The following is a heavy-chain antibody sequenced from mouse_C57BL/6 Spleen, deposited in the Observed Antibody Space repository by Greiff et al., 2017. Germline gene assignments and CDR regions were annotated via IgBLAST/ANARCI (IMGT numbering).Heavy chain of an antibody. V-gene: IGHV1-82*01. Sequence: QVQLQQSGPELVKPGASVKISCKASGYAFSSSWMNWVKQRPGKGLEWIGRIYPGDGDTNYTGTFKGKATLTADKSSSTAYMQLSSLTSEDSAVYFGARDFDVWGTGTTVTVSS. CDR2: IYPGDGDT. J-gene: IGHJ1*03. CDR3: ARDFDV. CDR1: GYAFSSSW.